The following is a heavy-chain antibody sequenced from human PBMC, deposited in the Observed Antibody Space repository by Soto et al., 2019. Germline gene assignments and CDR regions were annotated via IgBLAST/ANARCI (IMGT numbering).Heavy chain of an antibody. CDR3: AGSDLEAFDI. CDR2: ISAYNGNT. D-gene: IGHD2-21*02. J-gene: IGHJ3*02. V-gene: IGHV1-18*01. CDR1: GYTCTSYG. Sequence: ASVKVSCKASGYTCTSYGISWVRQAPGQGLEWMGWISAYNGNTNYAQKRQGRVTMTTDTSTSTAYMELRSLRSDDTAGYYCAGSDLEAFDIWGKGTMVTVSS.